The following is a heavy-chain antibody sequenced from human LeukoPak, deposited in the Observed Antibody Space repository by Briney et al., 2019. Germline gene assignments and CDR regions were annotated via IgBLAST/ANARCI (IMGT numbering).Heavy chain of an antibody. V-gene: IGHV3-7*03. CDR1: GFSFSSSW. J-gene: IGHJ4*02. CDR2: IKQDGSDK. D-gene: IGHD6-19*01. CDR3: TLVQVAGVFDY. Sequence: GGSLRLSCAASGFSFSSSWMSWVRQAPGKGLEWVANIKQDGSDKYYVDSVKGRFTISRDNARNSLYLQMNSLRAEDTVVYYCTLVQVAGVFDYWGQGTLVTVSS.